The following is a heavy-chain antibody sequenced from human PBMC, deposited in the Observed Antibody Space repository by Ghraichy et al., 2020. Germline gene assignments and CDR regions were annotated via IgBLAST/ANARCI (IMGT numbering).Heavy chain of an antibody. J-gene: IGHJ3*02. Sequence: SQTLSLTCTVSGYSISSGYYWGWIRQPPGKGLEWIGSIYHSGSTYYNPSLKSRVTISVDTSKNQFSLKLSSVTAADTAVYYCASDQIPDNQDYYDSSGPLAFDIWGQGTMVTVSS. CDR2: IYHSGST. D-gene: IGHD3-22*01. V-gene: IGHV4-38-2*02. CDR3: ASDQIPDNQDYYDSSGPLAFDI. CDR1: GYSISSGYY.